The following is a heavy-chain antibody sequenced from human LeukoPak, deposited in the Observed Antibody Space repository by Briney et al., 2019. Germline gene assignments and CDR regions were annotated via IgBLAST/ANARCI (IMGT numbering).Heavy chain of an antibody. V-gene: IGHV1-18*01. D-gene: IGHD3-10*01. CDR1: GYTFTNYG. J-gene: IGHJ4*02. CDR3: ARDISMVRGIDY. Sequence: ASVKVSCKASGYTFTNYGISWVRQAPGQGLEWMGWISTSNGNTNYAQNLQGRATMTTDISTSTVYMDLRRLRSDDTALYYCARDISMVRGIDYWGQGTLLTVSS. CDR2: ISTSNGNT.